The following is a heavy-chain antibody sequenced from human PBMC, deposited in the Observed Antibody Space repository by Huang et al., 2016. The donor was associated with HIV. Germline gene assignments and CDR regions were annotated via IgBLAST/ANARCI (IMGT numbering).Heavy chain of an antibody. CDR3: ARMFKYDSGGYWGNDAFDI. J-gene: IGHJ3*02. Sequence: QVQLQQWGAELLKPSETLSLTCAVSGGSFSGHYCTWIRQPPGRGLEWIGEISDSGSTTSNPALKSRVTISGDTTQSQFSLKLNSVTAADTAIYYGARMFKYDSGGYWGNDAFDIWGQGTMVTVSS. CDR2: ISDSGST. CDR1: GGSFSGHY. D-gene: IGHD3-22*01. V-gene: IGHV4-34*02.